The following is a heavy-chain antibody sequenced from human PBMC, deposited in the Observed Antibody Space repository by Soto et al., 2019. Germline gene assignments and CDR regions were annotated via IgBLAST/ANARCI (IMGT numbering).Heavy chain of an antibody. CDR1: GGNFSSYT. J-gene: IGHJ4*02. CDR2: IIPIVGKP. CDR3: ARTYGSGSYRHFDY. V-gene: IGHV1-69*02. D-gene: IGHD3-10*01. Sequence: QVQLVQSGAEVKKPGSSVKVSCKASGGNFSSYTFSWVRQAPGQGLEWMGRIIPIVGKPNYAQKFQGRVTITADKSTSTAYMELSSLRSEDTAVYYCARTYGSGSYRHFDYWGQGTLVTVSS.